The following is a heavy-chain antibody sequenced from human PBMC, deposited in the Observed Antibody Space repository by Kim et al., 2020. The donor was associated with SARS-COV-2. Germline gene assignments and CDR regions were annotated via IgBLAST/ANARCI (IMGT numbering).Heavy chain of an antibody. J-gene: IGHJ6*02. D-gene: IGHD3-3*01. CDR2: IYSGGST. V-gene: IGHV3-53*01. CDR1: GFTVSSNY. CDR3: ARGDVGPREYYDFWSGPNYGMDV. Sequence: GGSLRLSCAASGFTVSSNYMSWVRQAPGKGLEWVSVIYSGGSTYYADSVKGRFTISRDNSKNTLYLQMNSLRAEDTAVYYCARGDVGPREYYDFWSGPNYGMDVWGQGTTVTVSS.